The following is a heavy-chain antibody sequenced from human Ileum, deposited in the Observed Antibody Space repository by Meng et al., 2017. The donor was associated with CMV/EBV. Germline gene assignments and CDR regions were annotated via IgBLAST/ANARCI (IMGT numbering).Heavy chain of an antibody. D-gene: IGHD2-2*01. V-gene: IGHV3-48*03. J-gene: IGHJ6*02. Sequence: GGSLRLSCAGSGFSFSNYEMTWVRQAPGKGLEWLGHISNSGSTIYYADSVKGRFTISRDNAKNSLYLQMNSLRAEDTALYYCAGQDCSSTGCSYHFYYGMDVWGQGTTVTVSS. CDR1: GFSFSNYE. CDR2: ISNSGSTI. CDR3: AGQDCSSTGCSYHFYYGMDV.